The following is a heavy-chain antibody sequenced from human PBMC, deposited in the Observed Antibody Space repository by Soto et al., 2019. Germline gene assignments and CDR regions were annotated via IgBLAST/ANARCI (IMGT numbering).Heavy chain of an antibody. Sequence: QLQLQESGPGLVKPSETLSLTCRVSDGSMNSDSSYWGWIRQPPGKGLEWIGVINHSGSTYQHLSLKGRVTMSVDSSRNQFSLKLTSMTDADTAVYYCARLGGYVSVGYYYLWDSWGQGTLVTVSS. D-gene: IGHD3-22*01. V-gene: IGHV4-39*01. CDR2: INHSGST. CDR1: DGSMNSDSSY. J-gene: IGHJ4*02. CDR3: ARLGGYVSVGYYYLWDS.